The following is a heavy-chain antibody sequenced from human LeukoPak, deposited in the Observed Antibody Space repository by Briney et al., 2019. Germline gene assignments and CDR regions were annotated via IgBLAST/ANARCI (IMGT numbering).Heavy chain of an antibody. CDR2: IYSGGGT. CDR1: GFTVSNNY. Sequence: GGSLRLSCAASGFTVSNNYMSWVRQAPGKGLEWVSIIYSGGGTFYADSVKGRFTISRDSSKNTLYLQMNSLGAEDTAVYHCTRDISGYFSDYWGQGTLVTVSS. D-gene: IGHD3-22*01. J-gene: IGHJ4*02. CDR3: TRDISGYFSDY. V-gene: IGHV3-53*01.